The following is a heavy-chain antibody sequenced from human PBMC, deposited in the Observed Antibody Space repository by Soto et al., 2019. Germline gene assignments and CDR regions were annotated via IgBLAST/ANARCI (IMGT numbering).Heavy chain of an antibody. Sequence: PGGSLRLSCAASGFTFSSYAMHWVRQAPGKGLEWVAVISYDGSNKYYADSVKGRFTISRDNSKNTLYLQMNSLGAEDTAVYYCARDVKTPNWNYGGLEQWGQGTLVTVSS. D-gene: IGHD1-7*01. J-gene: IGHJ4*02. CDR1: GFTFSSYA. V-gene: IGHV3-30-3*01. CDR2: ISYDGSNK. CDR3: ARDVKTPNWNYGGLEQ.